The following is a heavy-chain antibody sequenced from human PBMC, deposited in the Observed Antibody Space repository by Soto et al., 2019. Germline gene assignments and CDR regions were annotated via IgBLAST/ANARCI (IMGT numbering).Heavy chain of an antibody. CDR2: ISGSGGST. CDR3: ARGRYDFWSAHINRNNWFDP. J-gene: IGHJ5*02. CDR1: GFTFSSYA. D-gene: IGHD3-3*01. Sequence: GGSRRLSCAASGFTFSSYAMSWVRQAPGKGLEWVSAISGSGGSTYYADSVKGRFTISRDNSKNTLYLQMNSLRAEDTAVYYCARGRYDFWSAHINRNNWFDPWGQGTLVTVSS. V-gene: IGHV3-23*01.